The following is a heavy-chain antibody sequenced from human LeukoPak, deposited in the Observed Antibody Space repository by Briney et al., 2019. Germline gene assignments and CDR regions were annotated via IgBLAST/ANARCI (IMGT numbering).Heavy chain of an antibody. Sequence: ASVKVSCKASGYTFTGYYMHWVRQAPGQGLEWMGWINPNSGGTNYAQKFQGRVTMTRDTSISTAYMELSRLRSGDTAVYYCARGVSRHYDILTGYYQYYYYGMDVWGQGTTVTVSS. CDR2: INPNSGGT. J-gene: IGHJ6*02. D-gene: IGHD3-9*01. CDR1: GYTFTGYY. CDR3: ARGVSRHYDILTGYYQYYYYGMDV. V-gene: IGHV1-2*02.